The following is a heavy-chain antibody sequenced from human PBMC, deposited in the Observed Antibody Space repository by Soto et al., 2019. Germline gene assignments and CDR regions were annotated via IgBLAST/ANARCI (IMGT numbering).Heavy chain of an antibody. D-gene: IGHD2-15*01. CDR3: ARTVRYCSGGSCYWFDP. Sequence: QVQLVQSGAEVKKPGSSVKVSCKASGGTFSSYAISWVRQAPGQGLEWMGGIIPIFGTANYAQKFQGRGTITADESTSTAYMELSSLRSEDTAVYYCARTVRYCSGGSCYWFDPWGQGTLVTVSS. CDR2: IIPIFGTA. V-gene: IGHV1-69*01. CDR1: GGTFSSYA. J-gene: IGHJ5*02.